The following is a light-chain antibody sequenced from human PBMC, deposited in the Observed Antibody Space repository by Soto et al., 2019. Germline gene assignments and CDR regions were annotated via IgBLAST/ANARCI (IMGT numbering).Light chain of an antibody. Sequence: QAVVTQEPSLTVSPGGTVTLTCGSNTGAVTSSHYAYWLQQKPGQAPRTLIYETKNKFSWTPARFSGALLGGKAVLTLSGAQPDDEADYYCQSYDTRLSAEVFGGGTKLTVL. CDR1: TGAVTSSHY. CDR2: ETK. J-gene: IGLJ3*02. CDR3: QSYDTRLSAEV. V-gene: IGLV7-46*01.